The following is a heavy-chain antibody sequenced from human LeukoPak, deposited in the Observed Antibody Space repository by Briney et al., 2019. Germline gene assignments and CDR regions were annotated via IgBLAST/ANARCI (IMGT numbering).Heavy chain of an antibody. CDR2: ISSSSSYI. V-gene: IGHV3-21*05. CDR1: GFTFSSYE. Sequence: GGSLRLSCAASGFTFSSYEMNWVRQAPGKELEWVSYISSSSSYIYYADSVKGRFTISRDNAKNSLYLQMNSLRAEDTAVYYCARGVLWFGELNYFDYWGQGTLVTVSS. J-gene: IGHJ4*02. CDR3: ARGVLWFGELNYFDY. D-gene: IGHD3-10*01.